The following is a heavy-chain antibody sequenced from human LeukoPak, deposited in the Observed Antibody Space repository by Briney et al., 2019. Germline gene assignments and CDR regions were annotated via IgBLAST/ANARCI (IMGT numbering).Heavy chain of an antibody. J-gene: IGHJ4*02. CDR3: AKEGPPTYYDILTGYPPGFYFDY. Sequence: PGGSLRLSCAASGFTVSSNEMSWARQAPGKGLEWVSYISGGSTYYADSRKGRFTISRDNSKNTLYLQMNSLRAEDTAVYYCAKEGPPTYYDILTGYPPGFYFDYWGQGTLVTVSS. V-gene: IGHV3-38-3*01. D-gene: IGHD3-9*01. CDR2: ISGGST. CDR1: GFTVSSNE.